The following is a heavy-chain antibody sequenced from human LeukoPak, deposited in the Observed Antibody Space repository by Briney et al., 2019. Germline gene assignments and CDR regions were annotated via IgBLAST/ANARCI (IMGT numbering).Heavy chain of an antibody. J-gene: IGHJ6*03. V-gene: IGHV3-30*02. D-gene: IGHD2-2*01. CDR3: AKVKVYCSSTSCPYYYYYYYMDV. Sequence: GGPLRLSCAASGFTFSSYGMHWVRQAPGKGLEWVAFIRYDGSNKYYADSVKGRFTISRDNSKNTLYLQMNSLRAEDTAVYYCAKVKVYCSSTSCPYYYYYYYMDVWGKGTTVTVSS. CDR2: IRYDGSNK. CDR1: GFTFSSYG.